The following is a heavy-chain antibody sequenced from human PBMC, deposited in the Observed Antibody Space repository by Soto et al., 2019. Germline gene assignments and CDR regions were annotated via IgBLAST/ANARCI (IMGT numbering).Heavy chain of an antibody. D-gene: IGHD6-13*01. Sequence: PSETLCLTCTFSVGSISSSSYCWGWIRQPPGKGRPRPGSIYYSGSTYYNPSVKSRVTISVDTSKNQFSLKLSSVTAADTAVYYCARAKYSSSWSERYWYYHYGMDVWGQGTPVTVSS. J-gene: IGHJ6*01. CDR2: IYYSGST. V-gene: IGHV4-39*01. CDR1: VGSISSSSYC. CDR3: ARAKYSSSWSERYWYYHYGMDV.